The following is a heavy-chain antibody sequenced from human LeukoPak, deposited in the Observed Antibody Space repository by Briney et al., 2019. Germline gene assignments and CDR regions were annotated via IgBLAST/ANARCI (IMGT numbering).Heavy chain of an antibody. J-gene: IGHJ4*02. CDR3: AASHYDSSGYCFDY. Sequence: ASVKVSCKASGYTFTGYYMHWVRQAPGQGLEWMGWINPNSGGTNYAQKFQGRVTMTRDTSISTAYMELSSLRSEDTAVYYCAASHYDSSGYCFDYWGQGTLVTVSS. CDR2: INPNSGGT. CDR1: GYTFTGYY. D-gene: IGHD3-22*01. V-gene: IGHV1-2*02.